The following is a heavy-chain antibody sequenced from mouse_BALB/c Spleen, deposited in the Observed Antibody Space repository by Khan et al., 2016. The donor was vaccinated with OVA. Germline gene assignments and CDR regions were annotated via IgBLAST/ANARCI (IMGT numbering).Heavy chain of an antibody. V-gene: IGHV1-52*01. CDR3: ARNPFAY. J-gene: IGHJ3*01. CDR1: GYTFTSYW. CDR2: IDPYDSET. Sequence: QVQLQQPGTELVRPGTSVKLSCKASGYTFTSYWMNWIKQRPEQGLEWIGRIDPYDSETHYNQKFKDKATLTVDKSPNTAYMQLTSLTSEDSAVYYCARNPFAYWGQGTLVTVSA.